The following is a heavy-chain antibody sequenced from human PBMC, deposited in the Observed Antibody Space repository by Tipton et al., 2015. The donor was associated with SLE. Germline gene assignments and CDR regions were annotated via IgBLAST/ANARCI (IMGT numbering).Heavy chain of an antibody. V-gene: IGHV4-31*03. CDR1: GGSISSGDFY. J-gene: IGHJ4*02. CDR3: AREDCSSATCYYDY. Sequence: TLSLTCTVSGGSISSGDFYWTWIRQHTGKGLEWIGYIYDSGITYYNPPLKSRVTISADTSNNQFSLRLSSATAADTAVYYCAREDCSSATCYYDYWGQGTLVTVSS. D-gene: IGHD2-2*01. CDR2: IYDSGIT.